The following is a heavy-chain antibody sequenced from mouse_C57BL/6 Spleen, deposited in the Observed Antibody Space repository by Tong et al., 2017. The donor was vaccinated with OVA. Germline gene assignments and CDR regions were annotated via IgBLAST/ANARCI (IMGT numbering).Heavy chain of an antibody. CDR1: GFSLTSYG. V-gene: IGHV2-9*02. CDR2: IWAGGST. D-gene: IGHD2-14*01. CDR3: AIRSTRGYFDV. Sequence: VQLQESGPGLVAPSQSLSITCTVSGFSLTSYGVHWVRQPPGKGLEWLGVIWAGGSTNYNSALMSRLSISKDNSKSQVFLKMNSLQTDDTAMYYCAIRSTRGYFDVWGAGTTVTVSS. J-gene: IGHJ1*01.